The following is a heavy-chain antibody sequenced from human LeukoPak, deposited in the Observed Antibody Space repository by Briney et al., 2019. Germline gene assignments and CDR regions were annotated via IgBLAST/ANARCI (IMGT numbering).Heavy chain of an antibody. J-gene: IGHJ4*02. V-gene: IGHV4-61*08. CDR2: IYYSEIT. CDR3: ARESRATHFDY. Sequence: NPSETLSLXCTVSGGSISSGDYYWSWIRQPPGKGLEWIGYIYYSEITNYNPSLKSRVTISVDTSKNQFSLKLSSVTAADTAVYYCARESRATHFDYWGQGTLVTVSS. CDR1: GGSISSGDYY.